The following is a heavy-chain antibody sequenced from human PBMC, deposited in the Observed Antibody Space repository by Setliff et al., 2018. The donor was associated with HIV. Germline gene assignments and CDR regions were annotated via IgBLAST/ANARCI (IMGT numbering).Heavy chain of an antibody. D-gene: IGHD3-22*01. CDR2: IYYDGRT. CDR1: GFTFSNSW. Sequence: PGGSLRLSCAASGFTFSNSWMTWVRQPPGKGLEWIGSIYYDGRTFYKPSLKSRLTISGQTSNNQFSLQLTSVTAADTAVYYCARQGAGYYYDSSEYYTGNGFDMWGQGTMVTVSS. J-gene: IGHJ3*02. CDR3: ARQGAGYYYDSSEYYTGNGFDM. V-gene: IGHV4-59*08.